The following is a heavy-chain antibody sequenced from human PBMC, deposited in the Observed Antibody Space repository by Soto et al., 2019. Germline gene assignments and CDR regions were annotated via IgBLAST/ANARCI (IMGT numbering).Heavy chain of an antibody. D-gene: IGHD2-21*01. V-gene: IGHV3-11*01. Sequence: GGSLRLSXAASGFTLSDYWMSWIRQAPGKGLEWVSYISDSGTTIHYADSMKGRFTISRDDAKNSLFLQMNSLRPEDTAVYYCARDEGKVWPDAFDMWGQGTLVTVSS. CDR1: GFTLSDYW. CDR3: ARDEGKVWPDAFDM. CDR2: ISDSGTTI. J-gene: IGHJ3*02.